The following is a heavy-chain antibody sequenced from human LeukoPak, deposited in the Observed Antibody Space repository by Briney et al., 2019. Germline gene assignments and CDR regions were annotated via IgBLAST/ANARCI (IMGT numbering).Heavy chain of an antibody. CDR2: IYDSGST. CDR1: GASISSYY. J-gene: IGHJ6*02. CDR3: ARVGGTNFYYYGLDV. V-gene: IGHV4-59*01. D-gene: IGHD3-3*01. Sequence: SGPTLVKHSETLSLTCTVSGASISSYYWSWIRQPPGKGLEWIGYIYDSGSTNYNPSLKSRVTISVDTSKNQFSLKLNSVTAADTAVYYCARVGGTNFYYYGLDVWGQGTTVTVSS.